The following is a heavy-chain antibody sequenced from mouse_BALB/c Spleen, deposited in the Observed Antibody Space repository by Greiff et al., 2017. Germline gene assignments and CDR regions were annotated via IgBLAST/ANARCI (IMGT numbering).Heavy chain of an antibody. CDR3: ASPYDYDFYYAMDY. D-gene: IGHD2-4*01. CDR2: ISSGGSYT. CDR1: GFTFSSYG. J-gene: IGHJ4*01. V-gene: IGHV5-6*01. Sequence: EVNLVESGGDLVKPGGSLKLSCAASGFTFSSYGMSWVRQTPDKRLEWVATISSGGSYTYYPDSVKGRFTISRDNAKNTLYLQMSSLKSEDTAMYYCASPYDYDFYYAMDYWGQGTSVTVSS.